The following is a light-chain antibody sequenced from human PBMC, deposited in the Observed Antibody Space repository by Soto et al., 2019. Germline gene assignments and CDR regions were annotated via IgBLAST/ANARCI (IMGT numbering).Light chain of an antibody. CDR3: AAWDDSLNGVV. CDR1: SSNIGSNT. Sequence: QSVLTQPPSASWTPGQRVTISCSGSSSNIGSNTVNWYQQLPGTAPKLLIYSNNQRPSGVPDRFSGSKSGTSASLAISGLQSEYESDYYCAAWDDSLNGVVFGGWTKRSVL. V-gene: IGLV1-44*01. J-gene: IGLJ2*01. CDR2: SNN.